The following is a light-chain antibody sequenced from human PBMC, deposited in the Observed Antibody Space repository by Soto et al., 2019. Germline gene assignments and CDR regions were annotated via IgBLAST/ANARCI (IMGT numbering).Light chain of an antibody. Sequence: QSALTQPASVSGSPGQSITISCTGTSSDVGGYNYVSWYQEHPGKAPKLMIYDVSNRPSGVSNRFSGSKSANTASLTISGLQAEGEADYYCISYTGSSTYVVFGGGTKLTVL. CDR1: SSDVGGYNY. V-gene: IGLV2-14*01. CDR2: DVS. J-gene: IGLJ2*01. CDR3: ISYTGSSTYVV.